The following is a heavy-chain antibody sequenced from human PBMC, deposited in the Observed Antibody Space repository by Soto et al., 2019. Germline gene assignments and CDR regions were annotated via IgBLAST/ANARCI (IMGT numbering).Heavy chain of an antibody. CDR3: ARSPYYYDSSGYISWFDP. D-gene: IGHD3-22*01. J-gene: IGHJ5*02. CDR1: GGSISSYY. Sequence: SETLSLTCTVSGGSISSYYWSWIRQPPGKGLEWIGYIYYSGSTNYNPSLKSRVTISVDTSKNQFSLKLSSVTAADTAVYYCARSPYYYDSSGYISWFDPWGQGTLVTVSS. V-gene: IGHV4-59*01. CDR2: IYYSGST.